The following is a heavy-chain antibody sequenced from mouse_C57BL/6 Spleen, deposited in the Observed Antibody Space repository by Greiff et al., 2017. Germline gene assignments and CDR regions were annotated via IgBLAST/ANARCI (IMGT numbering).Heavy chain of an antibody. CDR2: IYPRSGNT. D-gene: IGHD2-3*01. J-gene: IGHJ4*01. CDR3: AREGENDGPPRAMDY. Sequence: QVHVKQSGAELARPGASVKLSCKASGYTFTSSGISWVKQRTGQGLEWIGEIYPRSGNTYYNEKFKGKATLTADKSSSTAYMELRSLTSEDSAVYFCAREGENDGPPRAMDYWGQGTSVTVSS. V-gene: IGHV1-81*01. CDR1: GYTFTSSG.